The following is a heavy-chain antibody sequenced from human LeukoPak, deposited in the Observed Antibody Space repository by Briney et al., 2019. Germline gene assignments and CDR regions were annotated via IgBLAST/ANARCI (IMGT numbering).Heavy chain of an antibody. D-gene: IGHD6-13*01. CDR2: INPSGGST. CDR3: ARDSGMKQQLDYFDY. CDR1: GYTFTSYY. Sequence: GYSVKVSCKASGYTFTSYYMHWVRQAPGQGLEWMGIINPSGGSTSYTQKFRGRVAMTRDTSTSTVYMELSSLRSEDTAVYYCARDSGMKQQLDYFDYWGQGTLVTVSS. J-gene: IGHJ4*02. V-gene: IGHV1-46*01.